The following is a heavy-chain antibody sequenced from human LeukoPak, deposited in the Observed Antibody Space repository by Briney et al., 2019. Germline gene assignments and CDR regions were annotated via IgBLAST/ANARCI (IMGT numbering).Heavy chain of an antibody. D-gene: IGHD1-14*01. CDR2: ISASGSAT. CDR1: GFIFSNYG. CDR3: AKGKNRDAFDL. Sequence: GGSLRLSCAASGFIFSNYGMNWVRQAPGKGLEWVAAISASGSATSYADSVRGRFTISRDNSKSTTYLQMNSLRAEDTAVFYCAKGKNRDAFDLWGQGTMVTVSS. V-gene: IGHV3-23*01. J-gene: IGHJ3*01.